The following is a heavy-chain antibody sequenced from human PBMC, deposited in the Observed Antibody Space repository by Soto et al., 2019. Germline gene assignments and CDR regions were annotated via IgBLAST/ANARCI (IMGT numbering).Heavy chain of an antibody. CDR2: IYYSGST. J-gene: IGHJ4*02. D-gene: IGHD1-7*01. CDR3: ARDRGGTEGSHFDY. V-gene: IGHV4-30-4*01. CDR1: GGSISSGDYY. Sequence: PSETLSLTCTVSGGSISSGDYYWSWIRQPPGKGLEWIGYIYYSGSTYYNPSLKSRVTISVDTSKNQFSLKLSSVTAADTAVYYCARDRGGTEGSHFDYWGQGTLVTVSS.